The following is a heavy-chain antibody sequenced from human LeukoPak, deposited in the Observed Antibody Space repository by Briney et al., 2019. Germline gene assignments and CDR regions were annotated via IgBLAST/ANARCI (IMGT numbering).Heavy chain of an antibody. CDR1: GGSISSGSYY. CDR3: ARGHMVRGVIRVLGY. V-gene: IGHV4-61*02. CDR2: IYTSGST. J-gene: IGHJ4*02. D-gene: IGHD3-10*01. Sequence: SETLSLTCTVSGGSISSGSYYWSWIRQPAGKGLEWIGRIYTSGSTNYNPSLKSRVTISVDTSKNQFSLKLSSVTAADTAVYYCARGHMVRGVIRVLGYWGQGTLVTVSS.